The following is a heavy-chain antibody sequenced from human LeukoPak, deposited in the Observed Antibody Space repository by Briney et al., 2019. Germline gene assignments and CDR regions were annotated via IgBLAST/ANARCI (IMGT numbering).Heavy chain of an antibody. CDR1: GXSISSSFF. CDR3: ARHKGVGISYYYGVDV. Sequence: SETLSLTCTVSGXSISSSFFWGWLRQSPGKGLEWIGSISHSGSADYNPSLRGRVTISVDTSKNQFSLKLTSVTAADTSIYYCARHKGVGISYYYGVDVWGQGTTVTVSS. CDR2: ISHSGSA. V-gene: IGHV4-39*01. J-gene: IGHJ6*02. D-gene: IGHD1-26*01.